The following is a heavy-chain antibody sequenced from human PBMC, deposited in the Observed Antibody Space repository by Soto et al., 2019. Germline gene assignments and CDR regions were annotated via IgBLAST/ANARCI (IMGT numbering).Heavy chain of an antibody. CDR2: IYWDNDK. V-gene: IGHV2-70*01. Sequence: GSAPTLVNPTQTLTLTCTFSGFSLSTSGMCVSWTRQPPGKALEWLALIYWDNDKYYSTSLKTRLTISTDPSKNQVVRTMTNMDPVATATYYRARTSESPTDYYYRREVWRKGTRGTV. CDR1: GFSLSTSGMC. J-gene: IGHJ6*04. CDR3: ARTSESPTDYYYRREV.